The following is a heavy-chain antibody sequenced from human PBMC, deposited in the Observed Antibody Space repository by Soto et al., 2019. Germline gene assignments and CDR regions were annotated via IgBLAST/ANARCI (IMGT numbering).Heavy chain of an antibody. V-gene: IGHV3-30-3*01. CDR1: GFSIASYP. J-gene: IGHJ4*02. CDR2: ISYDGGNQ. D-gene: IGHD1-20*01. Sequence: GGSLRLSCAVSGFSIASYPMHWVRQAPGKGLEWVTVISYDGGNQYYADSVKGRFTISRDNSKDTLYLQMHSLRSDDTAVYFCARGPITQTSFIDHWGQGTLVTVSS. CDR3: ARGPITQTSFIDH.